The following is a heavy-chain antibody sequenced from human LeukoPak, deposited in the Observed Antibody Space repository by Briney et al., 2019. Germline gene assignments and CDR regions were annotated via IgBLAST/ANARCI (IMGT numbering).Heavy chain of an antibody. Sequence: SETLSLTCTVSGGSISSSSYYWGWIRQPPGKGLEWIGSIYYSGSTYYNPSLKSRVTISVDTSKNQFSLKLSSVTAADTAVYYCATEMIVASLGYWGQGTLVTVSS. CDR3: ATEMIVASLGY. D-gene: IGHD3-22*01. V-gene: IGHV4-39*07. J-gene: IGHJ4*02. CDR1: GGSISSSSYY. CDR2: IYYSGST.